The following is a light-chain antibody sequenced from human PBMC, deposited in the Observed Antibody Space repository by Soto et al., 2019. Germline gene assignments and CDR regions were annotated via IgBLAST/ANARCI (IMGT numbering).Light chain of an antibody. Sequence: DIQMTQSPSTLSASVGDRVTITCRARQSISGWLAWYQQKPGRAPKLLIYKASSLESGVPSRFSGSGSGTEFTLTISSLQPEDFATYYCQHYNSYSPKTFGQGTKVEIK. V-gene: IGKV1-5*03. CDR3: QHYNSYSPKT. J-gene: IGKJ2*01. CDR1: QSISGW. CDR2: KAS.